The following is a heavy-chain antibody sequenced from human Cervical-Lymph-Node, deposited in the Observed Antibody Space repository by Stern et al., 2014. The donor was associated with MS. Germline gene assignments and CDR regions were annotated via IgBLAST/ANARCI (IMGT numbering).Heavy chain of an antibody. J-gene: IGHJ5*02. CDR2: IYHAGTT. CDR1: GDSISSSNW. CDR3: VRALGSSSFRYWFDP. Sequence: VQLVESGPGLVKPSGTLSLTCAVSGDSISSSNWWSWVRQSPGKGLEWVGDIYHAGTTTYNSTLKSRPPISADNPKNKFPRNWTSETAADTAVYYCVRALGSSSFRYWFDPWGQGTLVIVSS. V-gene: IGHV4-4*02. D-gene: IGHD6-13*01.